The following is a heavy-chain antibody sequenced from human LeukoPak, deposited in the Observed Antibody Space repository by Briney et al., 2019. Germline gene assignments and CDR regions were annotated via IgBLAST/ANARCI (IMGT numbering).Heavy chain of an antibody. CDR1: DFNFVTYA. CDR2: ISYDGSNK. Sequence: QTGGSLRLSCAASDFNFVTYAMSWVRQAPGKGLEWVAVISYDGSNKYYADSVKGRFTISGDNSKNTLYLQMNSLRAEDTAVYYCARAAASQWLVPWGQGTLVTVSS. CDR3: ARAAASQWLVP. D-gene: IGHD6-19*01. V-gene: IGHV3-30*04. J-gene: IGHJ5*02.